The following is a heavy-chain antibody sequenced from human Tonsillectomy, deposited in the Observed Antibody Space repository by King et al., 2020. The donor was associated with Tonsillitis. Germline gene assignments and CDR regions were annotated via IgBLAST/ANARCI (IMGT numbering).Heavy chain of an antibody. V-gene: IGHV3-73*01. J-gene: IGHJ4*02. Sequence: VQLVESGGNLVQPGGSLKLSCAASGFTFSDSAMHWVRQASGKGLEWVGRIRSEANSYATAYAASVKGRFTISRDDSKNTTYLQMNSLKTEDTAVYYCTRLVAWGLGSYSGFDYWGQGTLVTVSS. CDR2: IRSEANSYAT. CDR3: TRLVAWGLGSYSGFDY. D-gene: IGHD3-10*01. CDR1: GFTFSDSA.